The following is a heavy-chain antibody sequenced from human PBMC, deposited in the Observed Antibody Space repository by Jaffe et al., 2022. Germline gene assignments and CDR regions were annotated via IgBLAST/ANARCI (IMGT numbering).Heavy chain of an antibody. CDR2: IRSKGYGGTP. CDR3: SREGLRYCSGGSCYSSYYYMDV. CDR1: GFTFGDYA. V-gene: IGHV3-49*03. Sequence: EVQLVESGGGLVQPGRSLRLSCTGSGFTFGDYAMTWFRQAPGKGREWVGFIRSKGYGGTPEYAASVKGRFIISRDDSKSIAYLQMNSLKTEDTAVYYCSREGLRYCSGGSCYSSYYYMDVWGKGTTVTVSS. J-gene: IGHJ6*03. D-gene: IGHD2-15*01.